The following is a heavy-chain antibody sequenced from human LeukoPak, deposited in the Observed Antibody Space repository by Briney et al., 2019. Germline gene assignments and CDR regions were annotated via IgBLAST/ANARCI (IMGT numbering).Heavy chain of an antibody. CDR2: IHQGGNT. CDR3: ARVVVVVATEENDAFDI. J-gene: IGHJ3*02. V-gene: IGHV4-59*12. Sequence: SETLSLTCTVSGGSISRYYWSWIRQPPGKGLEWIANIHQGGNTYYNPSLKSPVTISVDTFKNQFSLKLSSVTAADTAVYYCARVVVVVATEENDAFDIWGQGTMVIVSS. CDR1: GGSISRYY. D-gene: IGHD2-21*02.